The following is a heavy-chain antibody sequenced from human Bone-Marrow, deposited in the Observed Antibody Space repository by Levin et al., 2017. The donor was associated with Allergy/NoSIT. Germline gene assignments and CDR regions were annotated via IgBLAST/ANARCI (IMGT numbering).Heavy chain of an antibody. CDR2: IYYSGST. CDR1: GGSVSSGSYY. CDR3: ARRVATTYGHWFDP. D-gene: IGHD5-12*01. J-gene: IGHJ5*02. Sequence: SQTLSLTCTVSGGSVSSGSYYWSWIRQPPGKGLEWIGYIYYSGSTNYNPSLKNRVTISIDTSKNQFSLKLSSVIAADTAVYCCARRVATTYGHWFDPWGQGTLVTVSS. V-gene: IGHV4-61*01.